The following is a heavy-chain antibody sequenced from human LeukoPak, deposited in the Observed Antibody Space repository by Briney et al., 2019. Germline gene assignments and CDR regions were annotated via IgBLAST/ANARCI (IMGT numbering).Heavy chain of an antibody. CDR2: IIPIFGTA. Sequence: GASVKVSCKASGGTFSSYAISWVRQAPGQGLEWMGRIIPIFGTANYAQKFQGRVTITTDESTSTAYMELSSLRSEDTAVYYCARDREGYNAYDYRGQGTLVTVSS. J-gene: IGHJ4*02. CDR1: GGTFSSYA. CDR3: ARDREGYNAYDY. D-gene: IGHD5-24*01. V-gene: IGHV1-69*05.